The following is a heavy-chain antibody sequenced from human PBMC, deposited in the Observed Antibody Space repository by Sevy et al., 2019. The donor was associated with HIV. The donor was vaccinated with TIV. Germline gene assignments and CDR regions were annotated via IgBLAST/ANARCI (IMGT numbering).Heavy chain of an antibody. D-gene: IGHD1-26*01. V-gene: IGHV4-59*08. CDR3: ARQGATGNDAFDI. CDR1: GGSISSYY. J-gene: IGHJ3*02. Sequence: SETLSLTCTVSGGSISSYYWSWIRQPPGKGLEWIGYIYYSGSTNYNPSLKSRVTISVDTSKNQFSLKLSSVTAADTAVYYWARQGATGNDAFDIWGQGTMVTVSS. CDR2: IYYSGST.